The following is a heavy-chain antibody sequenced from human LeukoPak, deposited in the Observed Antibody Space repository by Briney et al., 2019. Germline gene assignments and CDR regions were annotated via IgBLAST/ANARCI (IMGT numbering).Heavy chain of an antibody. J-gene: IGHJ4*02. CDR3: ARDRRYSSSWYFWY. Sequence: PGGSLRLSCGVSGFIVSRNYMCWVRQAPGKGLEWVSIIYTGGDTYYADSVKGRFTISRDNSNNTLYLQMNSLRAEDTGMYYCARDRRYSSSWYFWYWGQGTLVTVSS. CDR1: GFIVSRNY. V-gene: IGHV3-53*01. CDR2: IYTGGDT. D-gene: IGHD6-13*01.